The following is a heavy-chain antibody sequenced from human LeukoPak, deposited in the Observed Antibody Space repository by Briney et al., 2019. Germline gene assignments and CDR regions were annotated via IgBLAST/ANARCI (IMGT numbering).Heavy chain of an antibody. D-gene: IGHD6-13*01. CDR3: ARSGYSSSWYEY. V-gene: IGHV4-4*07. J-gene: IGHJ4*02. Sequence: PSETLSLTCTVSGGSISSYYWSGIRQPAGKGLEWIGRIYTSGSTNYNPSLKSRVTMSVDTSKNQFSLRLSSVTAADTAVYYCARSGYSSSWYEYWGQGTLVTVSS. CDR1: GGSISSYY. CDR2: IYTSGST.